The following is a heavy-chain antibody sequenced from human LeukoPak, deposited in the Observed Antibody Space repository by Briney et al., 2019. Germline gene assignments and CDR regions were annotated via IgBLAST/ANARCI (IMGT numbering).Heavy chain of an antibody. V-gene: IGHV3-49*04. CDR3: TRDRLLGYCSSTSCYVDY. J-gene: IGHJ4*02. CDR1: GFTFGDYA. D-gene: IGHD2-2*01. Sequence: PGRSLRLSCTASGFTFGDYAMSWVRQAPGKGLEWVGFLRSKAYGGTTEYAASVKGRFTISRDDSKSIAYQQMNSLKTEDTAVYYCTRDRLLGYCSSTSCYVDYWGQGTLVTVSS. CDR2: LRSKAYGGTT.